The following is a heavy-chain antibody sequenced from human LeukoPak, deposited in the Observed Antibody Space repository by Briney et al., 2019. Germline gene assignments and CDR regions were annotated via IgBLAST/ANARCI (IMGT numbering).Heavy chain of an antibody. CDR2: INPSGGST. D-gene: IGHD6-6*01. CDR1: GYTFTRYY. V-gene: IGHV1-46*01. CDR3: ANEYSSSYRFDY. Sequence: ASVKVSCKASGYTFTRYYMHWARQAPGQGLEWMGIINPSGGSTSYAQKFQGRVTMTRDTSTSTVYMELSSLRSEDTAVYYCANEYSSSYRFDYWGQGTLVTVSS. J-gene: IGHJ4*02.